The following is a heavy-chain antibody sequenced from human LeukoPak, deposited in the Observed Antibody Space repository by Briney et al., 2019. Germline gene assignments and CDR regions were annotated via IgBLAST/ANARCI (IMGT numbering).Heavy chain of an antibody. V-gene: IGHV4-31*03. D-gene: IGHD2-15*01. J-gene: IGHJ4*02. CDR1: GGSISSGDYY. Sequence: LSLTCTVSGGSISSGDYYWSWIRHHPGKGLEWIGYTFYGGSTYYNPSLKSRVSISIDTSQNQISLKLSSVTAADTAVYYCSSQRGVRYCNGGNCYSGALDYWGQGTLVTVSS. CDR3: SSQRGVRYCNGGNCYSGALDY. CDR2: TFYGGST.